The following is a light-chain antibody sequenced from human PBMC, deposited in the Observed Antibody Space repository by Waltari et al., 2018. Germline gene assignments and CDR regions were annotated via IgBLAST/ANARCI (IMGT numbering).Light chain of an antibody. Sequence: QSALTQPPSAPGSPGQPVTISCTGTSSDVGHYNDVSWYQQRPGSAPTLIVYEVQKRPSGVPDRFSGSKSGNTAYLTVSGLQGEDEAEYFCSAYAGSNNLLFGGGTKLTVL. CDR3: SAYAGSNNLL. V-gene: IGLV2-8*01. J-gene: IGLJ3*02. CDR2: EVQ. CDR1: SSDVGHYND.